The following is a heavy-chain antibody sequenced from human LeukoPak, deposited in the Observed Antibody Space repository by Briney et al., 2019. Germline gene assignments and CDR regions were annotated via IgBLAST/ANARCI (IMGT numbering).Heavy chain of an antibody. D-gene: IGHD6-13*01. V-gene: IGHV3-21*01. CDR2: ISSSSYI. Sequence: GGSLRLSCAASGFTFSSYSMNWVRQAPGKGLEWVSSISSSSYIYYADSVKGRFTISRDNAKNSLYLQMNSLRAEDTAVYYCARAPAWYSSSWYYFDYWGQGTLVTVSS. J-gene: IGHJ4*02. CDR3: ARAPAWYSSSWYYFDY. CDR1: GFTFSSYS.